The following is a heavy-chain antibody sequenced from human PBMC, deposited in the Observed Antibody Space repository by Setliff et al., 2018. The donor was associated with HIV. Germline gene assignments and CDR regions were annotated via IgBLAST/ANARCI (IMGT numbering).Heavy chain of an antibody. CDR3: ARIPLPNCGGDCYDPFDL. V-gene: IGHV3-23*03. J-gene: IGHJ4*02. CDR2: IYIGGSST. Sequence: PGGSLRLSCAASGFTFNNAAMIWVRQAPGKGLEWVSFIYIGGSSTYYADSVKGRFTISRDKYRNTVFLQMNSLRAEDTAVYYCARIPLPNCGGDCYDPFDLWGPGTLVTVSS. CDR1: GFTFNNAA. D-gene: IGHD2-21*02.